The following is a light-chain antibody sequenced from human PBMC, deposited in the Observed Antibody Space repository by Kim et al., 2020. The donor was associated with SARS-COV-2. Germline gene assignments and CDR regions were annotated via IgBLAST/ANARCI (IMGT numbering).Light chain of an antibody. V-gene: IGLV2-14*03. CDR2: DVS. CDR1: SSDVGGYNY. Sequence: GQSITISCTGSSSDVGGYNYVSWYQQHPGKAPKLMIYDVSNRPSGVSNRFSGSKSGNTASLTISGLQAEDEADYYCSSYTSSSTWVFGGGTKLTVL. J-gene: IGLJ3*02. CDR3: SSYTSSSTWV.